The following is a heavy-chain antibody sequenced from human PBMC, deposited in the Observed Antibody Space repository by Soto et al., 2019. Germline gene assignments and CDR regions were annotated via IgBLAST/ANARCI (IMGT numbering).Heavy chain of an antibody. CDR1: GGTFSSYA. D-gene: IGHD2-15*01. CDR2: IIPIFGTA. CDR3: ARGFGGSCSHYYYYGMDV. Sequence: SVKVSCKASGGTFSSYAISWVRQAPGQGLEWMGGIIPIFGTANYAQKFQGRVTITADESTSTAYMELSSLRSEDTAVYYCARGFGGSCSHYYYYGMDVWGQGTTVTVSS. V-gene: IGHV1-69*13. J-gene: IGHJ6*02.